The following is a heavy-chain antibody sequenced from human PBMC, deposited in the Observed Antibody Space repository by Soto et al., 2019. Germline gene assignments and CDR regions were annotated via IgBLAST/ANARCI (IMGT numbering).Heavy chain of an antibody. V-gene: IGHV3-21*05. CDR1: GFTFNSYS. J-gene: IGHJ4*02. Sequence: GGSLRLSCAASGFTFNSYSMNWVRQAPGKGLEWVSYISSSSSYIYYADSVKGRFTISRDNAKNSLYLQMNSLRAEDTAVYYCARDPKTYYYDSSGPRVFDYWGQGTLVTVS. CDR2: ISSSSSYI. D-gene: IGHD3-22*01. CDR3: ARDPKTYYYDSSGPRVFDY.